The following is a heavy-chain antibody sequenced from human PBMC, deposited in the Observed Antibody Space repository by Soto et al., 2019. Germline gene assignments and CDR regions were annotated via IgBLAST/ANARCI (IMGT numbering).Heavy chain of an antibody. V-gene: IGHV4-59*12. Sequence: SETLSLTCTVSGGSISSYYWSWIRQPPGKGLEWIGYIYYSGSTNYNPSLKSRVTISVDTSKNQFSLKLSSVAAAATAVYYCARDPDDGYLDYWGQGTVVTSPQ. CDR3: ARDPDDGYLDY. D-gene: IGHD3-16*01. CDR2: IYYSGST. J-gene: IGHJ4*02. CDR1: GGSISSYY.